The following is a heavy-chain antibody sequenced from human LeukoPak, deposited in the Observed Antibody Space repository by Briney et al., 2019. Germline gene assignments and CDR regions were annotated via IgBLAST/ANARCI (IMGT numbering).Heavy chain of an antibody. J-gene: IGHJ4*02. Sequence: PGRSLRLSCAASGFTFISYGMHWLRQAPGKGLEWVAVIWYDGSNKYYADSVKGRFTISRDNSKNTLYLQMNSLRAEDTAVYYCAKDKSYSSGYSDYWGQGTLVTVSS. CDR1: GFTFISYG. D-gene: IGHD3-22*01. CDR2: IWYDGSNK. CDR3: AKDKSYSSGYSDY. V-gene: IGHV3-33*06.